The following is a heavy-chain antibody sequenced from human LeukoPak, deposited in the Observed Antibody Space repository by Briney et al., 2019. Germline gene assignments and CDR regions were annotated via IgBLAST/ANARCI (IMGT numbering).Heavy chain of an antibody. V-gene: IGHV3-7*01. CDR1: GFNFSSYW. J-gene: IGHJ3*01. CDR2: IKLDVSET. Sequence: GGSLRLSCAASGFNFSSYWMHWVRQAPGKGLEGVANIKLDVSETYYVDSVRGRFTISRDNTKNSLYLQMDSLRAEDTAVYYCARKGNAFDFWGQGTMVTVSS. CDR3: ARKGNAFDF. D-gene: IGHD3-10*01.